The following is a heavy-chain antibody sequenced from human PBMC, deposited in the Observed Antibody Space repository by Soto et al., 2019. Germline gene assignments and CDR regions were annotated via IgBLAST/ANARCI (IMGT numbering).Heavy chain of an antibody. Sequence: QVQVVQSGAEVKKPGSSVKVSCRVSGGTFAMYALTWVRQAPGQGIEWMGTIITTLSILKYAKKFQGRVTITAGGSTSTTCLELSRLSSDDTALYYCAIGPYTMTGSYFDFWGQGTLVTVSA. V-gene: IGHV1-69*18. J-gene: IGHJ4*02. CDR1: GGTFAMYA. D-gene: IGHD3-22*01. CDR2: IITTLSIL. CDR3: AIGPYTMTGSYFDF.